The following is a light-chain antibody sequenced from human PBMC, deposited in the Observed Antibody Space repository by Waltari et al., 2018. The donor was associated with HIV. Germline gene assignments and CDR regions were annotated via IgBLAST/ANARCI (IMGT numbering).Light chain of an antibody. CDR2: DAS. Sequence: EIVLTQSPANLSLSPGERATLSCRASQSVSSYLAWYQQKPGQAPRLLIYDASNRASGIPAMFSGSGSGTDFTLTISSLEPEDFAVYYCQQRSDWLDTFGQGTKVEIK. CDR3: QQRSDWLDT. V-gene: IGKV3-11*01. J-gene: IGKJ2*01. CDR1: QSVSSY.